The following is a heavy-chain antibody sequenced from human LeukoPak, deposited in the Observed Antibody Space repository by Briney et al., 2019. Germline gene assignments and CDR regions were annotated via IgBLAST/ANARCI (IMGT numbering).Heavy chain of an antibody. D-gene: IGHD3-3*01. V-gene: IGHV3-7*01. J-gene: IGHJ5*02. Sequence: GGSLRLSCAASGFTFSSYWMSWVRQAPGKGLEWVANIKQDGSEEYYVDSVKGRFTISRDNAKNSLYLQMNSLRAEDTAVYYCARSNPKYDFWSGYPPFDNWFDPWGQGTLVTVSS. CDR3: ARSNPKYDFWSGYPPFDNWFDP. CDR1: GFTFSSYW. CDR2: IKQDGSEE.